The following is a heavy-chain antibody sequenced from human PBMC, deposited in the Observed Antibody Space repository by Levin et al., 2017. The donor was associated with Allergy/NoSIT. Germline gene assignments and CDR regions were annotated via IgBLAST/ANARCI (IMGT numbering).Heavy chain of an antibody. J-gene: IGHJ6*02. CDR3: ARRSYGGPPLAGYGMDV. CDR2: ISSDSSYT. V-gene: IGHV3-11*03. CDR1: GFTFSDYY. Sequence: GGSLRLSCAASGFTFSDYYMNWIRQAPGEGLEWVSFISSDSSYTNYADSVKGRFTISRDNAKNSLFLQMNSLRAEDTAVYYCARRSYGGPPLAGYGMDVWGHGTTVTVSS. D-gene: IGHD4-23*01.